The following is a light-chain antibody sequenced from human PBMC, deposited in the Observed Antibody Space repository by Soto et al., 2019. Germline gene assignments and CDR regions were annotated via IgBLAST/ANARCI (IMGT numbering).Light chain of an antibody. CDR2: DAS. V-gene: IGKV1-5*01. CDR3: QQSYSTPIT. CDR1: QSISSW. J-gene: IGKJ5*01. Sequence: DIEMTQSPSTLSASVGDRVTITCRASQSISSWLAWYQQKPGKAPKLLIYDASSLESGVPSRFSGSGSGTDFTLTISSLQPEDFATYYCQQSYSTPITFGQGTRLAI.